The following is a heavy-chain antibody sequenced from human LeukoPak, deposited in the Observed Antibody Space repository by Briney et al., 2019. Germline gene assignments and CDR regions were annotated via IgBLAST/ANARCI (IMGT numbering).Heavy chain of an antibody. J-gene: IGHJ4*02. CDR1: GFTFSTYW. CDR3: ARDGWHQDY. CDR2: IKQDGSEK. Sequence: GSLRLSCVASGFTFSTYWMSWVRQAPGKGLEWVANIKQDGSEKYYVDSVKGRFTISRDNAKNSLYLQMNSLRAEDTAVYYCARDGWHQDYWGQGTLVTVSS. D-gene: IGHD5-24*01. V-gene: IGHV3-7*05.